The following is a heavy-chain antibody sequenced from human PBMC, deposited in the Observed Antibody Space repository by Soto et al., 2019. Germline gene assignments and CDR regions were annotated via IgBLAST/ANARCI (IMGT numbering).Heavy chain of an antibody. CDR2: IIPIFGTA. J-gene: IGHJ6*02. CDR3: ARLTYYGSGSYSHYYYYYGMDV. D-gene: IGHD3-10*01. CDR1: GASFRSYA. V-gene: IGHV1-69*06. Sequence: SGKVCCKASGASFRSYAISWVRQAPGQGLEWMGGIIPIFGTANYAQKFQGRVTITADKSTSTAYMELSSLRSEATAVYYCARLTYYGSGSYSHYYYYYGMDVHREVTTVT.